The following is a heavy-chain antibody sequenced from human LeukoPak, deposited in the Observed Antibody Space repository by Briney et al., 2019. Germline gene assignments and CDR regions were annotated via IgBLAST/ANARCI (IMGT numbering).Heavy chain of an antibody. J-gene: IGHJ3*02. Sequence: SETLSLTYTVSGGSISSYYWSWIRQPPGKGLEWIGYIYTSGSTNYNPSLKSRVTISVDTSKNQFSLKLSSVTAADTAVYYCARHRGVAARPGAFDIWGQGTMVTVSS. CDR1: GGSISSYY. D-gene: IGHD6-6*01. CDR3: ARHRGVAARPGAFDI. CDR2: IYTSGST. V-gene: IGHV4-4*09.